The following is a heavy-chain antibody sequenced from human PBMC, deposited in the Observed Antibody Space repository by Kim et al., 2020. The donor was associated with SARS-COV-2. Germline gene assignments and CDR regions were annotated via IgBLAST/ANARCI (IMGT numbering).Heavy chain of an antibody. D-gene: IGHD6-13*01. J-gene: IGHJ6*02. CDR2: MYHIGCT. CDR3: AKHYGQQLVKYGMDV. V-gene: IGHV4-39*01. CDR1: GGSISSSSYY. Sequence: SETLSLTCTVSGGSISSSSYYWGWIRQSPGKGLEWIGSMYHIGCTYYNPSLKSRLTISVDTSKNQFSLQLCSVTAADTAVYYCAKHYGQQLVKYGMDVWGQGTTVTVSS.